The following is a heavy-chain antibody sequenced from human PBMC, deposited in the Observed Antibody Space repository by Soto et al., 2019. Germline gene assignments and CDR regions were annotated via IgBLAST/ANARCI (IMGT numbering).Heavy chain of an antibody. CDR2: IYYSGST. CDR1: GGSISSSSYY. CDR3: ARRIKIGYCSSTSCYEGGHWYFDL. J-gene: IGHJ2*01. V-gene: IGHV4-39*01. D-gene: IGHD2-2*01. Sequence: QLQLQESGPGLVKPSETLSLTCTVSGGSISSSSYYWGWIRQPPGKGLEWIGSIYYSGSTYYNPSLKSRVTISVDTSKNQFSLKLSSVTAADTAVYYCARRIKIGYCSSTSCYEGGHWYFDLWGRGTLVTVSS.